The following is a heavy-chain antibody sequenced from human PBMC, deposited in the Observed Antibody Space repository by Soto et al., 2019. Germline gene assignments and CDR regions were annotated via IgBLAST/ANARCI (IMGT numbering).Heavy chain of an antibody. D-gene: IGHD6-19*01. Sequence: GGSLRLSCAASGFTFSSYWMSWVRQAPGKGLEWVANIKQDGSEKYYVDSVKGRFTISRDNAKNSLYLQMNSLRAEDTAVYYCARDQIAVAGKELYYYYGMDAWGQGTTVTVSS. CDR2: IKQDGSEK. CDR3: ARDQIAVAGKELYYYYGMDA. CDR1: GFTFSSYW. J-gene: IGHJ6*02. V-gene: IGHV3-7*03.